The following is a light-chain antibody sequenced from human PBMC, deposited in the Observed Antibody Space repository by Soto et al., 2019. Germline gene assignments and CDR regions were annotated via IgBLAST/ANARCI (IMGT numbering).Light chain of an antibody. CDR2: STN. Sequence: QTVVTQEPSFSVSPGRTVTLTCGLSSGSVSTSSYPSWYQQTPGQAPRTLIYSTNHRYSGVPDRFSGSIVGNKAALTITGAQADDESAYYCVLYMGSGIWVFGGGTKVTVL. CDR1: SGSVSTSSY. CDR3: VLYMGSGIWV. J-gene: IGLJ3*02. V-gene: IGLV8-61*01.